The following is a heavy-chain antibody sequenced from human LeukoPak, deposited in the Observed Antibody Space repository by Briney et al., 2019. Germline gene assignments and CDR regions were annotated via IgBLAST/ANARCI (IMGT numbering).Heavy chain of an antibody. D-gene: IGHD3-22*01. CDR2: INSDGSST. Sequence: GGSLRLSCAASGFTFSTYIMNWVRQTPGKGLVWVSRINSDGSSTSYADSVKGRFTISRDNAKNTLYLQMNSLRAEDTAVYYCARASKYYYDSSGYYDYWGQGTLVTVSS. CDR1: GFTFSTYI. CDR3: ARASKYYYDSSGYYDY. V-gene: IGHV3-74*01. J-gene: IGHJ4*02.